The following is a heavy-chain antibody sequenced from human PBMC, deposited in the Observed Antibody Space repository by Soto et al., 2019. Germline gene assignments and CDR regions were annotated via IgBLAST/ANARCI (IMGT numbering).Heavy chain of an antibody. J-gene: IGHJ4*02. D-gene: IGHD1-20*01. Sequence: GGSLRLSCAASGFTFSSYAMSWVRQAPGRGLEWVSAISGSGGSTYYADSVKGRFTISRDNSKNTLYLQMNSLRAEDTAVYYCAKSGNWNNASPFDYWGQGTLVTVSS. CDR2: ISGSGGST. CDR3: AKSGNWNNASPFDY. V-gene: IGHV3-23*01. CDR1: GFTFSSYA.